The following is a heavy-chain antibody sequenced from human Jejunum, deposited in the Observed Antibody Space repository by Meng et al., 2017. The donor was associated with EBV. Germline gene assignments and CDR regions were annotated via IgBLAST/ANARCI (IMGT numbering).Heavy chain of an antibody. CDR1: GFTVSTYW. CDR2: ISSDGRSI. V-gene: IGHV3-74*01. J-gene: IGHJ4*02. D-gene: IGHD3-10*01. Sequence: QLVGSGGGLVQPGEALRLACAVSGFTVSTYWMQWVRQAPGKGLVWVSRISSDGRSITYADSVKGRFTISRDNAKNTLYLQMNSLRVEDTAVYYCATGQGDSRYYFDSWSQGTLVTVSS. CDR3: ATGQGDSRYYFDS.